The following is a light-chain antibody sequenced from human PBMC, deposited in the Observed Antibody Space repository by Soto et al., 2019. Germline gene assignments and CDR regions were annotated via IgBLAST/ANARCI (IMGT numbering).Light chain of an antibody. V-gene: IGKV1-5*01. CDR3: QQYNSYPLT. J-gene: IGKJ1*01. CDR2: DAS. CDR1: QSISSW. Sequence: DIQMTQSPSTLSASVGDRVTITCRASQSISSWLSGYQQQPRKAAKLLIYDASSLEGGVQSRFSGSGSGTVFTLIIRLQQHDDFATYYCQQYNSYPLTFGQGTKVEIK.